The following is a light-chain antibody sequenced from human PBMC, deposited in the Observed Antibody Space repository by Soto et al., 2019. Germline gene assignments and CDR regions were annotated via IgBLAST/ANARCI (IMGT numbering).Light chain of an antibody. J-gene: IGKJ1*01. CDR3: QQYGGSPGT. Sequence: ESVLTQSPGTLSLSRGERATLSCRASQSVGSSYLAWYQQKPGQAPRLLIFGASNRAAGIPDRFSGSGSGTDFTLPINRLEPEDFAVYYCQQYGGSPGTFGQGTKVEIK. CDR1: QSVGSSY. V-gene: IGKV3-20*01. CDR2: GAS.